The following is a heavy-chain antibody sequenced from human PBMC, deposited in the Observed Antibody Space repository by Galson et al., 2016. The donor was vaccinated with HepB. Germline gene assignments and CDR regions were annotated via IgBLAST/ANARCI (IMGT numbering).Heavy chain of an antibody. CDR1: GYTFTNYG. CDR3: ARVIFAIAARRTTVTRPFDY. V-gene: IGHV1-18*01. J-gene: IGHJ4*02. Sequence: SCKASGYTFTNYGISWVRQAPGQGLEWMGWISPYNGNTNYAQKLQGRVTMTTDTSTSTAYMELRSLRPDYTAVYYCARVIFAIAARRTTVTRPFDYWGQGTLVTVSS. CDR2: ISPYNGNT. D-gene: IGHD6-6*01.